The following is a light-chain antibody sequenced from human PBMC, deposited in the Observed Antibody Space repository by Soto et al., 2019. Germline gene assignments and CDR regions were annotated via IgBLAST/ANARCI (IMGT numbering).Light chain of an antibody. Sequence: QSVLTQPPSASGTPGQRVTISCSGGNSNIGNRPVHWFQQLPGTAPKLLIYKDLQRPSGVPDRFSGSKSGTSASLAISGLRSDDEADHYCLTWDDSLRGWVFGGGTKLTVL. CDR3: LTWDDSLRGWV. CDR2: KDL. CDR1: NSNIGNRP. J-gene: IGLJ3*02. V-gene: IGLV1-47*01.